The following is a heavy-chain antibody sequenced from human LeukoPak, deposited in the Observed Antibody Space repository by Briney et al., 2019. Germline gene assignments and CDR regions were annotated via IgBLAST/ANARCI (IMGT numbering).Heavy chain of an antibody. Sequence: ASVKVSCKASGYTFTSYDINWVRQATGQGLEWMGWMNPNSGNTGYAQKFQGRVTMTRNTSISTAYMELSSLRSEDTAVYYCASPIAAAGGLDYWGQGTLVTVSS. CDR1: GYTFTSYD. V-gene: IGHV1-8*01. CDR3: ASPIAAAGGLDY. D-gene: IGHD6-13*01. J-gene: IGHJ4*02. CDR2: MNPNSGNT.